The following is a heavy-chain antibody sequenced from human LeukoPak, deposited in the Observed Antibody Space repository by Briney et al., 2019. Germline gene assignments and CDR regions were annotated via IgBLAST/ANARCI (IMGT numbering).Heavy chain of an antibody. J-gene: IGHJ4*02. CDR3: AEGVTGFDY. D-gene: IGHD5-18*01. CDR1: GFTVSSNY. Sequence: TGGSLRLSCAASGFTVSSNYMSWVRQAPGKGLQWVSVIYSGGSTDYADSVKGRFTISRDTSKNTLYLQMNSLRAEDTAVYYCAEGVTGFDYWGQGTLVIVSS. CDR2: IYSGGST. V-gene: IGHV3-66*01.